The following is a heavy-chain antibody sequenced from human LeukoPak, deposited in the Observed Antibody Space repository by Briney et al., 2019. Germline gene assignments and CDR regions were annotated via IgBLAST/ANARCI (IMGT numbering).Heavy chain of an antibody. V-gene: IGHV1-2*02. CDR2: INPNSGGT. D-gene: IGHD3-16*01. CDR3: AGDLAPSTSPAYFDS. J-gene: IGHJ4*02. Sequence: ASVKVSCKASGYTFTGYYIHWVRQAPGQGLEWMGWINPNSGGTNFAQKFQGRVTMTRDTSISTAYMELSRLRSDDTAVYYCAGDLAPSTSPAYFDSWGQGTLVTVSS. CDR1: GYTFTGYY.